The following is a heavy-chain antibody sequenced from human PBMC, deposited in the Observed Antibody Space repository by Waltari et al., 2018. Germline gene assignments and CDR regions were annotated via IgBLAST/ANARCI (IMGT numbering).Heavy chain of an antibody. D-gene: IGHD3-10*01. CDR1: GGSFSGYY. J-gene: IGHJ6*02. Sequence: QVQLQQWGAGLLKPSETLSLTCAVYGGSFSGYYWSWIRQPPGKGQEWIGEINHSGSTNYNPSLKSRVTISVDTSKNQFSLKLSSVTAADTAVYYCARGRGRAYYYGSGSYGNHYGMDVWGQGTTVTVSS. CDR3: ARGRGRAYYYGSGSYGNHYGMDV. CDR2: INHSGST. V-gene: IGHV4-34*01.